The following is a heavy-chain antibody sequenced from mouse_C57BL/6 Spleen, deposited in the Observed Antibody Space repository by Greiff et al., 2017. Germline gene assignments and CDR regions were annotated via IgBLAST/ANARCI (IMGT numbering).Heavy chain of an antibody. CDR2: INYDGSST. CDR1: GFTFSDYY. D-gene: IGHD1-1*01. V-gene: IGHV5-16*01. CDR3: ARRDYGAWFAY. Sequence: EVQLVESEGGLVQPGSSMKLSCTASGFTFSDYYMAWVRQVPEKGLEWVANINYDGSSTYYLDSLKSRFIISRDNAKNILYLQMSSLKSEDTATYYCARRDYGAWFAYWGQGTLVTVSA. J-gene: IGHJ3*01.